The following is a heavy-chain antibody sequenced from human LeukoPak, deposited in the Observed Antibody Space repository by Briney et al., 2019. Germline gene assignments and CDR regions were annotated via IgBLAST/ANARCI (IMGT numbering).Heavy chain of an antibody. D-gene: IGHD3-22*01. CDR1: GFTLSSYG. J-gene: IGHJ4*02. Sequence: GGSLRLSCAASGFTLSSYGMHWVRQAPGKGLEWVAVISYDGSNKYYADSVKGRFTISRDNSKNTLYLQMNSLRAEDTAVYYCAKARRPITMIVVVLDYWGQGTLVTVSS. CDR2: ISYDGSNK. V-gene: IGHV3-30*18. CDR3: AKARRPITMIVVVLDY.